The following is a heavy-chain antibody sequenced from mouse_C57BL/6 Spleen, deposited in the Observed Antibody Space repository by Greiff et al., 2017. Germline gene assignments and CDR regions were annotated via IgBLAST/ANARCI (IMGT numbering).Heavy chain of an antibody. J-gene: IGHJ3*01. Sequence: QVQLQQSGPELVKPGASVKISCKASGYSFTSYYIHWVKQRPGQRLEWIGWIYPGSGNTKYNEKFKGKATLTADTSSSTAYMQLSSLTSEDSAVYYCARADYGSTWFAYWGQGTLVTVSA. V-gene: IGHV1-66*01. D-gene: IGHD1-1*01. CDR2: IYPGSGNT. CDR3: ARADYGSTWFAY. CDR1: GYSFTSYY.